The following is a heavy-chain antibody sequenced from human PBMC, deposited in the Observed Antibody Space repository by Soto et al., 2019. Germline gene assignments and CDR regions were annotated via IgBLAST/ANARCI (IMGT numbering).Heavy chain of an antibody. J-gene: IGHJ4*02. Sequence: ASVKVSCKASGYTFTGYYMHWVRQAPGQGLEWMGWISAYNGNTNYAQKLQGRVTMTTDTSTSTAYMELRSLRSDDTAVYYCARGLEDYDILTGYYKGFFDYWGQGTLVTVSS. CDR3: ARGLEDYDILTGYYKGFFDY. V-gene: IGHV1-18*04. CDR2: ISAYNGNT. D-gene: IGHD3-9*01. CDR1: GYTFTGYY.